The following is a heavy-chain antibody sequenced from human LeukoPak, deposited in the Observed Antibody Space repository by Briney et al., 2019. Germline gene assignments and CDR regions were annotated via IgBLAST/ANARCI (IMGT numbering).Heavy chain of an antibody. D-gene: IGHD3-3*01. J-gene: IGHJ4*02. V-gene: IGHV4-30-4*08. CDR3: ARDLRSGYWDYFDY. CDR1: GGSISSGDYY. CDR2: IYYSGST. Sequence: SETLSLTCTVSGGSISSGDYYWSWIRQPPGKGLEWIGYIYYSGSTYYNPSLMSRVTISVDTSKNQFSLKLSSVTAADTAVYYCARDLRSGYWDYFDYWGQGTLVTVSS.